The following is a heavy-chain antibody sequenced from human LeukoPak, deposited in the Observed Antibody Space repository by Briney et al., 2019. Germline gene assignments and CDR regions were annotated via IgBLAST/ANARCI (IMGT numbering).Heavy chain of an antibody. V-gene: IGHV4-59*08. CDR3: ARHEGGSGWYFWFDL. J-gene: IGHJ5*02. D-gene: IGHD6-19*01. CDR2: IYYSGST. Sequence: SETLSLTCTVSGGSISSYYWSWIRQPPGKGLEWIGYIYYSGSTSYNPSLKSRVTISVDTSKKQFSLKLSSVTAADTAVYYCARHEGGSGWYFWFDLWGQGTLVTVSS. CDR1: GGSISSYY.